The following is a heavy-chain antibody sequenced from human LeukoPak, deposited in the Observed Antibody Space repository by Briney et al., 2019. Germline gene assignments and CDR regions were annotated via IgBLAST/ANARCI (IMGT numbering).Heavy chain of an antibody. D-gene: IGHD2-2*01. CDR2: ISAYNGNT. CDR3: ARDVDIVVVPAAMEDDAFDI. J-gene: IGHJ3*02. Sequence: ASVKVSCKASGYTFTSYGISWVRQAPGQGLEWMGWISAYNGNTNCAQKLQGRVTMTTDTSTSIAYMELRSLRSDDTAVYYCARDVDIVVVPAAMEDDAFDIWGQGTMVTVSS. CDR1: GYTFTSYG. V-gene: IGHV1-18*04.